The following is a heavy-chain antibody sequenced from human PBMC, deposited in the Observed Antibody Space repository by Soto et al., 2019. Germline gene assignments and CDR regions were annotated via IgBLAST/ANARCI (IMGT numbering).Heavy chain of an antibody. CDR1: GGAISSGGYY. CDR2: IYYSGST. J-gene: IGHJ5*02. CDR3: AREPLQDDYGDHNWFDP. D-gene: IGHD4-17*01. V-gene: IGHV4-31*03. Sequence: TLSLTCTVSGGAISSGGYYFIGVGEHPWNGLEWIGYIYYSGSTYYNPSLKSRVTISVDTSKNQFSLKLSSATAADTAVYYCAREPLQDDYGDHNWFDPWGQGTLVTVSS.